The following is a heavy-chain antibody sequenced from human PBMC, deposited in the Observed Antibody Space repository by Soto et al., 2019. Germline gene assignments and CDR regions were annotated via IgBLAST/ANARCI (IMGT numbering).Heavy chain of an antibody. D-gene: IGHD2-8*02. J-gene: IGHJ4*02. CDR1: GGSISSGGYY. V-gene: IGHV4-31*03. CDR2: IYYSGST. CDR3: ARDRPFSGHFDY. Sequence: SETLSLTCTVSGGSISSGGYYWSWIRQHPGKGLEWIGYIYYSGSTYYNPSLKSRVTISVDTSKNQFSLKLSSVTAADTAVYYCARDRPFSGHFDYWGQGTLVTVSS.